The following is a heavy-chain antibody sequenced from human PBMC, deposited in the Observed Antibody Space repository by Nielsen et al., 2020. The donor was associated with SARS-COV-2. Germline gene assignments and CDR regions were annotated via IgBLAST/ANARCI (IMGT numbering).Heavy chain of an antibody. CDR1: GGTFSSYA. J-gene: IGHJ4*02. D-gene: IGHD6-6*01. CDR2: IIPIFGTA. CDR3: ARDPAYSSSVNFDY. V-gene: IGHV1-69*13. Sequence: SVKVACKASGGTFSSYAISWVRQAPGQGLEWMGGIIPIFGTANYAQKFQGRVTITADESTSTAYMELSSLRSEDTAVYYCARDPAYSSSVNFDYWGQGTLVTVSS.